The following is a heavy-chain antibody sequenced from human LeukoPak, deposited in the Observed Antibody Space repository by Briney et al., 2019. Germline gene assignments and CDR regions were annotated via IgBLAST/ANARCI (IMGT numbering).Heavy chain of an antibody. D-gene: IGHD5-18*01. CDR3: AKDRSYGLYYFDY. V-gene: IGHV3-30*02. CDR2: IRYDGSNK. CDR1: GFTFSSYG. J-gene: IGHJ4*02. Sequence: GGSLRLSCAASGFTFSSYGMHWVRQAPGKGLEWVAFIRYDGSNKYYADSVKGRFTISRDNSKNTLYLQMNSLRAEDTAVYYCAKDRSYGLYYFDYWGQGTLVTVSS.